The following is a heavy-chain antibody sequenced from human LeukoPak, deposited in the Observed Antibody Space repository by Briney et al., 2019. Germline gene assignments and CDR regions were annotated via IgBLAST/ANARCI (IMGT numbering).Heavy chain of an antibody. CDR2: IYTSGST. J-gene: IGHJ5*02. CDR3: ARVYDSSGYYYPGQDNWFDP. Sequence: SGTLSLTCTVSAGSISSYYWRWIRQPPGPGLEAIGYIYTSGSTNYTPSLKSRVTISVDTSKNQFSLKLSSVTAADTAVYYCARVYDSSGYYYPGQDNWFDPWGQGTLVTVSS. V-gene: IGHV4-4*09. CDR1: AGSISSYY. D-gene: IGHD3-22*01.